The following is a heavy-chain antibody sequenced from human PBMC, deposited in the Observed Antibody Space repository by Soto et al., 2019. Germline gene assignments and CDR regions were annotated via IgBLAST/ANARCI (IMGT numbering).Heavy chain of an antibody. CDR1: GFTFSSYG. Sequence: GGSLRLSCAASGFTFSSYGMHWVRQAPGKGPEWVAVISYDGSNKYYADSVKGRFTISRDNSKNTLYLQMNSLRAEDTAVYYCAKAGPYDSSGYGPFDYWGQGTLVTVSS. V-gene: IGHV3-30*18. J-gene: IGHJ4*02. CDR3: AKAGPYDSSGYGPFDY. D-gene: IGHD3-22*01. CDR2: ISYDGSNK.